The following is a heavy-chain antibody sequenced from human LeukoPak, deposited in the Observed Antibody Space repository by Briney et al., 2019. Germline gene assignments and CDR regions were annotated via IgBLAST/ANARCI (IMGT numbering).Heavy chain of an antibody. V-gene: IGHV4-31*03. D-gene: IGHD4-11*01. CDR2: IYHSGTT. CDR1: GDSMTRGGYY. J-gene: IGHJ4*02. Sequence: SQTLSLTCTVSGDSMTRGGYYWSWVRQHPGKGLEWIGFIYHSGTTFYNPSLEGRAAISVDTSQNQFSLELTSVTAADTAVYYCARAVDYRNYFDYWGQGTLVTVSS. CDR3: ARAVDYRNYFDY.